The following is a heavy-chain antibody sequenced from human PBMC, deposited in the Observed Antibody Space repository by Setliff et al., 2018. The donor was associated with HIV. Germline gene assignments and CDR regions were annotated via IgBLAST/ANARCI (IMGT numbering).Heavy chain of an antibody. Sequence: GGSLRLSCAASGFTFGDYYMTWIRQAPKKGLECVAYISSRGSVIQYADSVKGRFTIARDNAKNSLSLQMNNLRDEDTAVYFCARGDVVQFRGALDPWGQGALVTVSS. CDR2: ISSRGSVI. CDR3: ARGDVVQFRGALDP. V-gene: IGHV3-11*04. CDR1: GFTFGDYY. J-gene: IGHJ5*02. D-gene: IGHD3-10*01.